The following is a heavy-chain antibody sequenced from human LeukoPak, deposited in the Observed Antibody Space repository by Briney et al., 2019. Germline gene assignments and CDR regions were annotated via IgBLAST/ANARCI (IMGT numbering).Heavy chain of an antibody. D-gene: IGHD3-10*01. CDR2: INWNGGSR. Sequence: TGGSLRLSCAASGFTFDDYGMSWVRHAPGKGLEWVSGINWNGGSRVYAESVKGRFTISRDNAKNSLYLQMNSLRAEDTALYYCARDDYYGSGSYSTDYWGQGTLVTVSS. CDR1: GFTFDDYG. J-gene: IGHJ4*02. CDR3: ARDDYYGSGSYSTDY. V-gene: IGHV3-20*04.